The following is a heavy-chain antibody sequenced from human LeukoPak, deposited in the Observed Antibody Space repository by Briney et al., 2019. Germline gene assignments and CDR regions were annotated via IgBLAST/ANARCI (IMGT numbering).Heavy chain of an antibody. CDR2: IYSGGST. V-gene: IGHV3-53*01. CDR1: WFTVSSNY. D-gene: IGHD3-22*01. CDR3: ARDIAYDSSGYYSPHFDY. Sequence: GGSLRLSCAASWFTVSSNYMSWVRQAPGKGLELGSVIYSGGSTYYADSVKGRFTISRDNSKNTLYLQMNSLRAEDTAVYYCARDIAYDSSGYYSPHFDYWGQGTLVSVSS. J-gene: IGHJ4*02.